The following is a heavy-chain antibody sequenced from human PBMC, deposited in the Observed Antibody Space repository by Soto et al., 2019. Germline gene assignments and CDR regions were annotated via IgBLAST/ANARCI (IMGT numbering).Heavy chain of an antibody. J-gene: IGHJ3*02. D-gene: IGHD1-20*01. V-gene: IGHV3-7*03. Sequence: GGSLRLSCVASGFTFISSFMGWVRQAPGKGLEWVANINQDGGGTYYVDSVEGRFTISRDNAKDSLYLQMNSLKTEDTAVYYCTTDPRYNWNDDAFDIWGQGTMVTVSS. CDR2: INQDGGGT. CDR1: GFTFISSF. CDR3: TTDPRYNWNDDAFDI.